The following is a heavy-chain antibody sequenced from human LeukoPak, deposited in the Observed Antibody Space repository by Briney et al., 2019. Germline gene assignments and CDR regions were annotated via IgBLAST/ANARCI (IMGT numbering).Heavy chain of an antibody. Sequence: ASLKLCCKASGSPFTTYGISWVRQSPGQRLEWMGWISAYNGNTNYAQKLQGRVTMTTDTSTSTAYMELRSLRSEDTAVYYCARDQAADWFDPWGQGTLVTVSS. V-gene: IGHV1-18*01. CDR3: ARDQAADWFDP. CDR1: GSPFTTYG. J-gene: IGHJ5*02. D-gene: IGHD6-13*01. CDR2: ISAYNGNT.